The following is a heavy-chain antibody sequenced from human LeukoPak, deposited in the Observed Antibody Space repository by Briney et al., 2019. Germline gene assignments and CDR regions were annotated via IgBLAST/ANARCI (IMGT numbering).Heavy chain of an antibody. CDR3: ARPTSSSGAFDI. V-gene: IGHV4-39*01. Sequence: SETLSLTCTVSGGSISSSSYYWVWIRQPPGKGLEWIGSIYYSGSTYYNPSLKSPVTISVDTSKNQFSLKLSSATAADTAVYYCARPTSSSGAFDIWGQGTMVTVSS. J-gene: IGHJ3*02. CDR1: GGSISSSSYY. D-gene: IGHD6-6*01. CDR2: IYYSGST.